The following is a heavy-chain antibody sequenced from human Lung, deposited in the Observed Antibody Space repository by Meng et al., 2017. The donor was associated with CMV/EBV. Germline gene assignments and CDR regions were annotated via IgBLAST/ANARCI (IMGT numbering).Heavy chain of an antibody. CDR2: IHYTGST. CDR1: LGSISSGSYY. Sequence: SETLSLXCTLSLGSISSGSYYWGWLRQPPGKGLEWIGSIHYTGSTNYNPSLKTRVPISEDTSKNEFSLTLTSVTAADTAAYYCARTQWHVGYFDNWGQGTXVTVSS. V-gene: IGHV4-39*07. J-gene: IGHJ4*02. D-gene: IGHD6-19*01. CDR3: ARTQWHVGYFDN.